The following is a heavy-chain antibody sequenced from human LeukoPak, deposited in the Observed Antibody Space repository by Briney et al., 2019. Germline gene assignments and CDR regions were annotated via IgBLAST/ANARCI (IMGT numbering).Heavy chain of an antibody. V-gene: IGHV3-48*03. CDR1: GFTSTPSE. Sequence: GGSLTLSCAASGFTSTPSELNWVRQAPGKGLEWISYISHTGSLIYYADSVKGRFTISRDNAKNLLYLQMNSLRVEDTGIYYCTSYCSEGTCYGYFHHWGQGTLVSVSS. J-gene: IGHJ1*01. D-gene: IGHD2-15*01. CDR3: TSYCSEGTCYGYFHH. CDR2: ISHTGSLI.